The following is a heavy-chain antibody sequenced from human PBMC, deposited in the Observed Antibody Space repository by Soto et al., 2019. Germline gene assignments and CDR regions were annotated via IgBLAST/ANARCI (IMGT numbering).Heavy chain of an antibody. CDR1: GRSFSGYY. J-gene: IGHJ6*03. V-gene: IGHV4-34*01. Sequence: VQLQQWGAGLLKPSETLSLTCAVYGRSFSGYYWSWIRQSPGKGLEWIGEINHSGSTNYNPSLKSRVTILIDAPKNQFSLKMSSVTAADTAVYYCARTPSMDVWGKGTTVIVSS. CDR2: INHSGST. CDR3: ARTPSMDV.